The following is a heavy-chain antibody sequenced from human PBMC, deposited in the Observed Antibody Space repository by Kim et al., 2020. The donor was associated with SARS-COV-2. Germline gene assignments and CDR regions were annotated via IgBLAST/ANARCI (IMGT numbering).Heavy chain of an antibody. CDR1: GDSISSGYYY. Sequence: SETLSLTCNVSGDSISSGYYYWAWIRRPPGKGLEWIGYIHNNGGTNYNPSLKSRVTISVDTSKNQFSLKLTSVTAADTALYYCARLHIVLVVATTWWFDPWGPGTLVTVSS. V-gene: IGHV4-61*05. J-gene: IGHJ5*02. CDR2: IHNNGGT. CDR3: ARLHIVLVVATTWWFDP. D-gene: IGHD2-15*01.